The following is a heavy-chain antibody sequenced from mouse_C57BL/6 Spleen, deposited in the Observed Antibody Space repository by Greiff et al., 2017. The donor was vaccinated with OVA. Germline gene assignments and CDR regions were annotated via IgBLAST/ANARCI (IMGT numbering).Heavy chain of an antibody. D-gene: IGHD3-3*01. V-gene: IGHV2-9-1*01. J-gene: IGHJ2*01. CDR3: ARNWGTGVYYFDY. CDR2: IWTGGGT. CDR1: GFSLTSYA. Sequence: VKLVESGPGLVAPSQSLSITCTVSGFSLTSYAISWVRQPPGKGLEWLGVIWTGGGTNYNSALKSRLSISKDNSKSQVFLKMNSLQTDDTARYYCARNWGTGVYYFDYWGQGTTLTVSS.